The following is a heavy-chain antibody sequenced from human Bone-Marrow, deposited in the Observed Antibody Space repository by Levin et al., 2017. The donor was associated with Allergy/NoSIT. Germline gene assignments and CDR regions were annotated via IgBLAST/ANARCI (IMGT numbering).Heavy chain of an antibody. V-gene: IGHV3-11*01. CDR1: GFTFSDYY. CDR3: ARCRVVPAAMRWVWFDP. D-gene: IGHD2-2*01. Sequence: SCAASGFTFSDYYMSWIRQAPGKGLEWVSYISSSGSTIYYADSVKGRFTISRDNAKNSLYLQMNSLRAEDTAVYYCARCRVVPAAMRWVWFDPWGQGTLVTVSS. J-gene: IGHJ5*02. CDR2: ISSSGSTI.